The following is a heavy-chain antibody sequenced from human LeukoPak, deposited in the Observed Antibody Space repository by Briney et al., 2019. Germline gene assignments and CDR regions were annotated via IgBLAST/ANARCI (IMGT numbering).Heavy chain of an antibody. Sequence: ASVKVSCKASGGTFRTFAISWVRQVPGQGLEWMGGIIPIFGTANYAQKFQGRVTITADKSTSTAYMELSNLRSEDTAVYYCARDRSSGWYEWGQGTLVTVSS. CDR3: ARDRSSGWYE. J-gene: IGHJ4*02. CDR1: GGTFRTFA. V-gene: IGHV1-69*06. CDR2: IIPIFGTA. D-gene: IGHD6-19*01.